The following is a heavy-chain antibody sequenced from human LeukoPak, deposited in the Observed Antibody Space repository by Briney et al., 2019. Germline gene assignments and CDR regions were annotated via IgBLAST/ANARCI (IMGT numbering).Heavy chain of an antibody. J-gene: IGHJ5*02. CDR2: MNPNSGNT. V-gene: IGHV1-8*01. CDR3: ARVGPQGYCSSTSCSAHNWFDP. D-gene: IGHD2-2*01. Sequence: GASVKVSCKASGYTFTSYDINWVRQATGQGLEWMGWMNPNSGNTGYAQKFQGRVTMTRNTSISTAYMELSSLRSDDTAVYYCARVGPQGYCSSTSCSAHNWFDPWGQGTLVTVSS. CDR1: GYTFTSYD.